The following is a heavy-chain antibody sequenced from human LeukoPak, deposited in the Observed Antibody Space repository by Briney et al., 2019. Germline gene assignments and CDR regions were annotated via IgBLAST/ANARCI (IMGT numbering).Heavy chain of an antibody. CDR1: GFTFSSYT. V-gene: IGHV3-53*01. Sequence: PGGSLRLSCAASGFTFSSYTMHWIRQAPGKGLEWVSVIYSGGSTYYADSVKGRFTISRDNSKNTLYLQMNSLRAEDTAVYYCARGEGHNTFDYWGQGTLVTVSS. J-gene: IGHJ4*02. CDR2: IYSGGST. D-gene: IGHD2/OR15-2a*01. CDR3: ARGEGHNTFDY.